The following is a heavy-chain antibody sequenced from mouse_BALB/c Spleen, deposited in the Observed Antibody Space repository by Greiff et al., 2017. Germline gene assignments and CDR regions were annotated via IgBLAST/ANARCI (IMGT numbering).Heavy chain of an antibody. V-gene: IGHV1-4*02. J-gene: IGHJ3*01. Sequence: QVQLKQSAAELARPGASVKMSCKASGYTFTSYTMHWVKQRPGQGLEWIGYINPSSGYTEYNQKFKDKTTLTADKSSSTAYMQLSSLTSEDSAVYYCARWDRAWFAYWGQGTLVTVSA. CDR1: GYTFTSYT. CDR3: ARWDRAWFAY. CDR2: INPSSGYT. D-gene: IGHD2-14*01.